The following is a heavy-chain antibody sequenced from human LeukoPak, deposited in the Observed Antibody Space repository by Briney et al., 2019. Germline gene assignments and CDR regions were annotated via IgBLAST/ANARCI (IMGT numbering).Heavy chain of an antibody. V-gene: IGHV1-46*01. CDR2: IYPRDGST. Sequence: ASVKVSCKASGYTFTSNYIHWVRQAPGQGLEWMGMIYPRDGSTSYAQKFQGRVTVTRDTSTSTVHMELSGLRSEDTAVYYCARDQEGFDYWGQGTLVTVSP. J-gene: IGHJ4*02. CDR1: GYTFTSNY. CDR3: ARDQEGFDY.